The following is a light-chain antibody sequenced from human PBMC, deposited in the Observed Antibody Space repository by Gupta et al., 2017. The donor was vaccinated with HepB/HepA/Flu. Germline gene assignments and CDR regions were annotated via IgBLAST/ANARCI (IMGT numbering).Light chain of an antibody. CDR3: QQYGSSPT. V-gene: IGKV3-20*01. CDR1: QSISSSS. J-gene: IGKJ1*01. Sequence: ELVLLHLPVTLSLSTGERATLSCRASQSISSSSLGWYQQKPGQAPRLLIHGASSRATGTPDRFSGSGSGTDFTLTISRLEPEDFAVYYCQQYGSSPTFGPGTKVEIK. CDR2: GAS.